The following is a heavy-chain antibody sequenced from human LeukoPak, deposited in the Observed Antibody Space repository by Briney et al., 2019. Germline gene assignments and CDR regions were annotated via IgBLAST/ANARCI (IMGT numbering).Heavy chain of an antibody. CDR2: ISYDGDNK. CDR3: ARVYGYYDVLTGYSTGDY. Sequence: PGGSLRLSCAASGFIFTNYAFHWVRQAPGKGLEWVAVISYDGDNKYYAESVKGRFTISRDDSKNTLYLQMNSLRAEDTALYHCARVYGYYDVLTGYSTGDYWGQGTLDTVSS. J-gene: IGHJ4*02. CDR1: GFIFTNYA. D-gene: IGHD3-9*01. V-gene: IGHV3-30-3*01.